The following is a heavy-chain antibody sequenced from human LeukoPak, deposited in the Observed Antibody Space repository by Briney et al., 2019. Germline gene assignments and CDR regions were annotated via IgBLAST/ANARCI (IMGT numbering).Heavy chain of an antibody. Sequence: GASVKVSCKASGGTFSSYAISWVRQAPGQGLEWMGGIIPIFGTANYAQKFQGRVTITTDESTSTAYMELSSLRSEDTAVYYCARDRGYSSSSHYEFDYWGQGTLVTVSS. J-gene: IGHJ4*02. CDR2: IIPIFGTA. V-gene: IGHV1-69*05. D-gene: IGHD6-6*01. CDR1: GGTFSSYA. CDR3: ARDRGYSSSSHYEFDY.